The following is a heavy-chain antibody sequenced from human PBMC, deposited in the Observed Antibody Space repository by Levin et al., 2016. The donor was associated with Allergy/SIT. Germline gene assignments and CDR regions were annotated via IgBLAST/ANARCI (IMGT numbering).Heavy chain of an antibody. D-gene: IGHD1-1*01. Sequence: SETLSLTCTVSGGSISSSSYYWGWIRQPPGKGLEWIGSIFYSGSTYYNPSLKSRVTISVDTSKNQFSLKLNSVTAADTAVYYCARLRNDALVEYWGQGALVTVSS. CDR3: ARLRNDALVEY. J-gene: IGHJ4*02. CDR1: GGSISSSSYY. CDR2: IFYSGST. V-gene: IGHV4-39*01.